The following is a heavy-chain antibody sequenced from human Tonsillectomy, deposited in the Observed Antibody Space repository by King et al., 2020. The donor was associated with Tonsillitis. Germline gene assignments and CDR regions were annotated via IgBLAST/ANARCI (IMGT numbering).Heavy chain of an antibody. CDR3: PSARLDYGDNRTFDS. J-gene: IGHJ4*02. V-gene: IGHV1-18*04. CDR2: ISAYNGNT. D-gene: IGHD4-23*01. CDR1: GYTFTSYG. Sequence: QLVQSGVEVKKPGASVKVSCKASGYTFTSYGISWVRQAPGQGLEWMAWISAYNGNTNYAQKLQGRVTMTTDISTSTAYMELMSLRSDDTAVYYCPSARLDYGDNRTFDSWGQGTLVSVSS.